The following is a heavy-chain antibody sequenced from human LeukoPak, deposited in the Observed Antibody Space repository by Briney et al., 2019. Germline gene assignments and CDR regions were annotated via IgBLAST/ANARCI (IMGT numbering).Heavy chain of an antibody. Sequence: GGSLRLSCAASGFTFTDYWLSWVRQAPGKGLEWVANIKQDASEKYYVDSVKGRFTISRDNAKKSVYLQMNSLRAEDTALYYCARSLPDYFDYWGQGTLVTVSS. V-gene: IGHV3-7*05. CDR1: GFTFTDYW. J-gene: IGHJ4*02. CDR2: IKQDASEK. CDR3: ARSLPDYFDY.